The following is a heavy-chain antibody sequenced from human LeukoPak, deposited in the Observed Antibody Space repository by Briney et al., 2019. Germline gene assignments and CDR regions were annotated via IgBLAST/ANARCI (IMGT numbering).Heavy chain of an antibody. CDR3: ARDSGYGPLDY. J-gene: IGHJ4*02. D-gene: IGHD5-12*01. CDR2: IKQDGSEK. Sequence: PGGSLRLSCAASGFTFSSYAMSWVRQAPGKGLEWVANIKQDGSEKYYVDSVKGRFTISRDNAKNSLYLQMNSLRAEDTAVYYCARDSGYGPLDYWGQGTLVTVSS. CDR1: GFTFSSYA. V-gene: IGHV3-7*01.